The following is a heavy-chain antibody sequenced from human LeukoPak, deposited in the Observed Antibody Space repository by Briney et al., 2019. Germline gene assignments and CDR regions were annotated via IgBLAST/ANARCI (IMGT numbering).Heavy chain of an antibody. V-gene: IGHV1-58*01. CDR3: AAERLASSGWYFAFDI. CDR1: GFTFTSSA. CDR2: IFVGSDNT. J-gene: IGHJ3*02. D-gene: IGHD6-19*01. Sequence: SVKVSCKASGFTFTSSAVQWVRQARGQRLEWIGWIFVGSDNTNYAQKFQDRVTFTRDMSTSTAYMDLSSLRSEDTAMYYCAAERLASSGWYFAFDIWGQGTMVTVSS.